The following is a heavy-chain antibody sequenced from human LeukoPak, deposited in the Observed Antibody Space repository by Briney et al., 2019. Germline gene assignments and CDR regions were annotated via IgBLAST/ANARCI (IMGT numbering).Heavy chain of an antibody. V-gene: IGHV5-51*01. CDR1: GYSFISYW. D-gene: IGHD7-27*01. J-gene: IGHJ4*02. CDR3: ALRRNWGAALKEY. CDR2: IYPGDSDT. Sequence: GESLKISCKGSGYSFISYWIGWVRQMPGKGLEWMGIIYPGDSDTRYSPSFQGQVTISADKSISTAYLQWSSLKASDTAMYYCALRRNWGAALKEYWGQGTLVTVSS.